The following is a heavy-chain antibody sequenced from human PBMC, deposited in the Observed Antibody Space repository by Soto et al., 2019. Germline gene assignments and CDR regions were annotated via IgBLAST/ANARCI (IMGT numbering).Heavy chain of an antibody. D-gene: IGHD3-9*01. CDR2: IYWDDDK. CDR1: GFSLSTSGVG. J-gene: IGHJ5*02. CDR3: AHSLFDWLFGMGWFDP. V-gene: IGHV2-5*02. Sequence: QITLKESGPTLVKPTQTLTLTCTFSGFSLSTSGVGVGWIRQPPGKALEWLALIYWDDDKRYSPSLKSRLTITKDTSKTQVFLTMTNMDPVDTATYYCAHSLFDWLFGMGWFDPWGQGTLVTVSS.